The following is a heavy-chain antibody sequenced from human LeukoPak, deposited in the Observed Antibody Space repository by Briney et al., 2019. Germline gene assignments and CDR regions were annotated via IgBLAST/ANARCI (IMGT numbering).Heavy chain of an antibody. CDR2: IIPILGIA. CDR1: GGTFSSYA. V-gene: IGHV1-69*04. CDR3: ASTHVSDYYDSSGYYDY. Sequence: VASVKVSCKASGGTFSSYAISWVRQAPGQGLEWMGGIIPILGIANYAQKFQGRVTITADKSTSTAYMELSSLRSEDTAVYYCASTHVSDYYDSSGYYDYWGQGTLVTVSS. J-gene: IGHJ4*02. D-gene: IGHD3-22*01.